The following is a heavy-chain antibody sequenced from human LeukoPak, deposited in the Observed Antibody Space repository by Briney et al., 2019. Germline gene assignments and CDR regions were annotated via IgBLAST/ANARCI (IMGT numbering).Heavy chain of an antibody. CDR2: INQDGSAK. CDR1: GFTFSNYA. D-gene: IGHD1-26*01. CDR3: ARSRGSGTYDAAPWDY. J-gene: IGHJ4*01. Sequence: GGSLRLSCAASGFTFSNYAMSWVRQAPGMGLEWVANINQDGSAKYYVDSVKGRFTISRDNASNSLYLQVNSLRAEDTAVYYCARSRGSGTYDAAPWDYWGQGTLVTVSS. V-gene: IGHV3-7*01.